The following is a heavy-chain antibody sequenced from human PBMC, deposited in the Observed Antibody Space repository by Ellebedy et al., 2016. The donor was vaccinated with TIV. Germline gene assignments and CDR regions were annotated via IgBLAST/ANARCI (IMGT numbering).Heavy chain of an antibody. D-gene: IGHD1/OR15-1a*01. V-gene: IGHV4-39*01. CDR1: GGSFTGSSYY. CDR2: IYYRGTT. J-gene: IGHJ6*02. CDR3: ARQPPYVNNGQTYYYGLDV. Sequence: PGGSLRLSCTVSGGSFTGSSYYWGWFRQPPGKGLEWIGSIYYRGTTCYNPSLKRRVTISLDTSKNRLSLRLRSVTAADTAVYYCARQPPYVNNGQTYYYGLDVWGPGTTVTVSS.